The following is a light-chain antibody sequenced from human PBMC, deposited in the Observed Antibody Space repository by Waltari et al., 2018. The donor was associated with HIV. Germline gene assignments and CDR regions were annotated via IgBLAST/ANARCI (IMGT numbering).Light chain of an antibody. CDR2: EVS. V-gene: IGLV2-23*02. Sequence: HFALTQPASVSGSPGQSLTISCPGTSSDVGSFYLFSGYQQHPGKAPKLLIYEVSKRPSGVSNRFSGSKSGNTASLTISGLQAEDEADYYCCSYAGSSTFVVFGGGTKLTVL. CDR1: SSDVGSFYL. J-gene: IGLJ2*01. CDR3: CSYAGSSTFVV.